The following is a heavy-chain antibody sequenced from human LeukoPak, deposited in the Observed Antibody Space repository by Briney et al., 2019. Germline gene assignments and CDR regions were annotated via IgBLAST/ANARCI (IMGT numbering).Heavy chain of an antibody. CDR2: INHSGST. CDR3: ARGTGVFDI. Sequence: SETLSLTCAVYGGSFSGYYWSWIRQPPGKGLEWIGEINHSGSTNYNPSLKSRVTISVDTSKNQFSLKLSSVTAADTAVYYCARGTGVFDIWGQGTMVTVPS. CDR1: GGSFSGYY. J-gene: IGHJ3*02. D-gene: IGHD2-8*01. V-gene: IGHV4-34*01.